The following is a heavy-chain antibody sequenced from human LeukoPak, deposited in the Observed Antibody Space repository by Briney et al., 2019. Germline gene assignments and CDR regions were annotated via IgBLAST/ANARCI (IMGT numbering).Heavy chain of an antibody. Sequence: GGSLRLSCAASGFTFSSYAMSWVRQAPGKGLEWVSAISGSGGSTYYADSVKGRFTIFRDNSKNTLYLQMNSLRAEDTAVYYCAKDGRAVAAGWVDYWGQGTLVTVSS. CDR2: ISGSGGST. V-gene: IGHV3-23*01. D-gene: IGHD6-19*01. CDR1: GFTFSSYA. J-gene: IGHJ4*02. CDR3: AKDGRAVAAGWVDY.